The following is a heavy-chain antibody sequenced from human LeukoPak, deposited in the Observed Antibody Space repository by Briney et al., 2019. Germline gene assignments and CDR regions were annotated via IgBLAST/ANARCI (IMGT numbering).Heavy chain of an antibody. Sequence: ASEKVSCKASGYKFTDDYMHWVRQAPGQGLEFMGWINPDSGFTNYAQKFKGRVTMTRDTSISTAYLEVRSLTSDDTAVYYCAPTAEAYTSWLKFWGRGTQVTVSS. CDR3: APTAEAYTSWLKF. V-gene: IGHV1-2*02. CDR2: INPDSGFT. D-gene: IGHD3-16*01. CDR1: GYKFTDDY. J-gene: IGHJ4*02.